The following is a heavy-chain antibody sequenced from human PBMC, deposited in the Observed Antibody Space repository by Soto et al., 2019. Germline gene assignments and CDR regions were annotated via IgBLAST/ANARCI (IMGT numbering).Heavy chain of an antibody. CDR2: ISSSGSTI. J-gene: IGHJ4*02. CDR3: ARAAPKNHRGVRYFDY. V-gene: IGHV3-48*03. Sequence: PGGSLRLSCAASGFTFSSYEMNWVRQAPGKGLEWVSYISSSGSTIYYADSVKGRFTISRDNAKNSLYLQMNSLRAEDTAVYYCARAAPKNHRGVRYFDYWGQGTLVTVSS. CDR1: GFTFSSYE.